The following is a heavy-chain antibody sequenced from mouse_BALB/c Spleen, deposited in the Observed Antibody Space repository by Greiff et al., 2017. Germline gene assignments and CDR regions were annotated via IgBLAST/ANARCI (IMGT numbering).Heavy chain of an antibody. V-gene: IGHV2-9*02. J-gene: IGHJ4*01. CDR2: IWAGGST. D-gene: IGHD2-4*01. Sequence: VQLQQSGPGLVAPSQSLSITCTVSGFSLTSYGVHWVRQPPGKGLEWLGVIWAGGSTNYNSALMSRLSISKDNSKSQVFLKMNSLQTDDTAMYYCARGHYDYDGRYAMDYWGQGTSVTVSS. CDR1: GFSLTSYG. CDR3: ARGHYDYDGRYAMDY.